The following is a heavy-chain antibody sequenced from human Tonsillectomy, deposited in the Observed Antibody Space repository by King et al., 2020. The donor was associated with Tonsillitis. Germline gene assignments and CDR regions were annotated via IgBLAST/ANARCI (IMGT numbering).Heavy chain of an antibody. CDR1: GYTFTGYY. J-gene: IGHJ4*02. D-gene: IGHD1-26*01. V-gene: IGHV1-2*02. CDR3: ARARGGSYLFAY. CDR2: INPNSGVP. Sequence: QLVQSGAEVKKPGASVKVSCKASGYTFTGYYIHCVRQAPGQGLEWMGWINPNSGVPDYAQKFQGRVTMTRDTIITTAYMDLSRLRSDDTALYYCARARGGSYLFAYWGQGTLVTVSS.